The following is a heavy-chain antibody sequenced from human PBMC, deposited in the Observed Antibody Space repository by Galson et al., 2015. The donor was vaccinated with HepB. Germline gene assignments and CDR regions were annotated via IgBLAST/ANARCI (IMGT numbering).Heavy chain of an antibody. CDR2: ISGSGGSR. V-gene: IGHV3-23*01. CDR1: GFTFRSYG. Sequence: SLRLSCAASGFTFRSYGMRWVRQGPGKGLEWVSSISGSGGSRYYADSVKGRFTISRDNSKNTLYLQMNSLRAEDTAVYYCAVEHYDILTADYNDYWGQGTLVTVPS. J-gene: IGHJ4*02. CDR3: AVEHYDILTADYNDY. D-gene: IGHD3-9*01.